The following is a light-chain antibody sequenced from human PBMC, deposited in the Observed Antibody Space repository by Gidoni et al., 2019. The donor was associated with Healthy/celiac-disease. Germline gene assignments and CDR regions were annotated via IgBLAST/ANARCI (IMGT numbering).Light chain of an antibody. V-gene: IGKV4-1*01. CDR3: QQYYSTLPYT. J-gene: IGKJ2*01. CDR2: WAS. CDR1: QSVLYSSNNKNY. Sequence: DIVMTLSPDSLAVSLGERATINCKSSQSVLYSSNNKNYLAWYQQKPGQPPKLLIYWASTRESGVPDRFSGSGSGTDVTLTISSLQAEDVAVYYCQQYYSTLPYTFGQGTKLEIK.